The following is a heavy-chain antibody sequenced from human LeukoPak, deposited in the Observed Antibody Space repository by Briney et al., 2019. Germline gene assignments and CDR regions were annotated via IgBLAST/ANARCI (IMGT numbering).Heavy chain of an antibody. CDR2: IFYSGST. CDR3: ASGPTTLKYYFDS. J-gene: IGHJ4*02. CDR1: GDSMTNYY. Sequence: SETLSLTCTVSGDSMTNYYWGWIRQPPGQGLEWIGYIFYSGSTNYNPSLRSRVTISVDTSKNQFSLNLNSVTAADTAVYYCASGPTTLKYYFDSWGLGTLVTVSS. D-gene: IGHD1-1*01. V-gene: IGHV4-59*01.